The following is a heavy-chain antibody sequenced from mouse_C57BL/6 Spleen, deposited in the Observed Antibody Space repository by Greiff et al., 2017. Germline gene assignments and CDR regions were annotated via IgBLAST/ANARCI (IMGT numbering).Heavy chain of an antibody. V-gene: IGHV1-37*01. CDR1: GYSFTGYF. Sequence: EVQLQQSGPELVKPGASVKISCKASGYSFTGYFMNWVKQRHGKSLEWIGRINPYTGDTIYNQKCKGKATLTVAKSSSPAHMERRSLTSEDFAVYYSAREDWCFDDWGTGTTVTVSS. J-gene: IGHJ1*03. CDR3: AREDWCFDD. CDR2: INPYTGDT.